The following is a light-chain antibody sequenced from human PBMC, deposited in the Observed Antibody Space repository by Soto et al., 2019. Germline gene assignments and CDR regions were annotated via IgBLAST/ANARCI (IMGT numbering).Light chain of an antibody. CDR2: GAS. J-gene: IGKJ4*01. CDR3: QQYGSSPLLT. CDR1: QSVSSSY. V-gene: IGKV3-20*01. Sequence: EIVLTQSPGTLSLSPGERATLSCRASQSVSSSYLAWYQQKPGQAPRLLLYGASSRATGIPDRFSGSGSGTDFTLSISRLEPEDFAVYYCQQYGSSPLLTFGGGTKVXIK.